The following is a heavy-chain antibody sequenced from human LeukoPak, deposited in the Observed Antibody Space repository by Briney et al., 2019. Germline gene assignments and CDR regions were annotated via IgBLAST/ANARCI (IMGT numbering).Heavy chain of an antibody. CDR1: GFTFSSYW. CDR3: AKDLSYYDSSGFDY. J-gene: IGHJ4*02. Sequence: PGGSLRLSCAASGFTFSSYWMSWVRQAPGKGLEWVANIKQDGSEKYYVDSVKGRFTISRDNSKNTLYLQMNSLRAEDTAVYYCAKDLSYYDSSGFDYWGQGTLVTVSS. CDR2: IKQDGSEK. D-gene: IGHD3-22*01. V-gene: IGHV3-7*03.